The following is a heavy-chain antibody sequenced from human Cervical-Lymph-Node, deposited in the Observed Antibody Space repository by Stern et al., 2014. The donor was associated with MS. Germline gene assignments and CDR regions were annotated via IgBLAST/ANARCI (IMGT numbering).Heavy chain of an antibody. CDR2: IYHSGSN. V-gene: IGHV4-30-2*01. D-gene: IGHD4-17*01. Sequence: QVQLQESGSGLVKPSQTLSLTCAVSGGSISSGGYSWSWIRQPTGKGLEWIGYIYHSGSNYYNPSIKSRVTLSVDRAKNQFSLHMSSVTAADTAVYYCARSSTVTPNAFDIWGQGTMVTVSS. CDR3: ARSSTVTPNAFDI. J-gene: IGHJ3*02. CDR1: GGSISSGGYS.